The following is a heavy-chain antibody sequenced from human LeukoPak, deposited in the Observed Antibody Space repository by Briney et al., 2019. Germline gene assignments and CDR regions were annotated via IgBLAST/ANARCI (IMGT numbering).Heavy chain of an antibody. V-gene: IGHV4-59*01. J-gene: IGHJ5*02. Sequence: SETLSLTCTVSGGSISSYYWSWIRQPPGKGLEWIGYIYYSGSTNYNPSLKSRVTISVDTSKNQFSLKLSSVTAADTAVYYCARARYSGSLNWFDPWGQGTLVTVSS. CDR3: ARARYSGSLNWFDP. CDR1: GGSISSYY. D-gene: IGHD1-26*01. CDR2: IYYSGST.